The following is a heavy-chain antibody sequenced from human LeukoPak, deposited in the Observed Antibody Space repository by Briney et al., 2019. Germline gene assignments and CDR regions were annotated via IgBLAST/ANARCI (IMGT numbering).Heavy chain of an antibody. V-gene: IGHV1-18*01. D-gene: IGHD2-2*01. Sequence: ASVKVSCKASGYTFTSYGISWVRQAPGQGLEWMGWISAYNGNTNYAQKLQGRVTMTTDTSTSTAYMELRSLRSDDTAVYYCARVGDMGYCSSTSCLPDYWGQGTLVTVSS. CDR3: ARVGDMGYCSSTSCLPDY. CDR2: ISAYNGNT. CDR1: GYTFTSYG. J-gene: IGHJ4*02.